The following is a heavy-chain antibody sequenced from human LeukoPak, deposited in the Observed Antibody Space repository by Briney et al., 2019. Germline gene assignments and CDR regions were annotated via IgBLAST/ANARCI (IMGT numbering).Heavy chain of an antibody. J-gene: IGHJ4*02. D-gene: IGHD6-19*01. V-gene: IGHV4-39*01. CDR3: VRRDNTGWNYFDY. CDR1: GGSISSSDYY. CDR2: IYYSATSYYSGTS. Sequence: PSETLSLTCTVSGGSISSSDYYWGWIRQPPGKGLEWIGTIYYSATSYYSGTSYFNPSLKSRVTISVDTPKNQFSLKLSSVLAADTAIYYCVRRDNTGWNYFDYWGQGTLVTVSS.